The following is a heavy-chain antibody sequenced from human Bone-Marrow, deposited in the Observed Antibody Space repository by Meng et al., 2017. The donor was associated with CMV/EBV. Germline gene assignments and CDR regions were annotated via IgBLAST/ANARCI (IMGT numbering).Heavy chain of an antibody. J-gene: IGHJ4*02. CDR2: INHSGST. D-gene: IGHD3-10*01. Sequence: SETLSLTCAVYGGSFSGYYWSWIRQPPGKGLEWIGEINHSGSTNYNPSLKSRVTISVDTSKNQFSLKLSSVAVADTAVYYCARVSPTRGGDYWGQGTLVPVSS. V-gene: IGHV4-34*01. CDR1: GGSFSGYY. CDR3: ARVSPTRGGDY.